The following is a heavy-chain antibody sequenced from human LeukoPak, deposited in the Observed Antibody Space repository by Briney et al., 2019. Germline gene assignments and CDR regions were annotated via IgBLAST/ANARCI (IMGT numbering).Heavy chain of an antibody. CDR3: AKFLPTHIVVANYYFDY. CDR2: ISGSGGST. Sequence: GGSLRLSCAASGFTFSSYAMSWVRQAPGKGLELVSAISGSGGSTYYADSVKGRFTISRDNSKNTLYLQMNSLRAEDTAVYYCAKFLPTHIVVANYYFDYCGQGTLVTVSS. CDR1: GFTFSSYA. V-gene: IGHV3-23*01. J-gene: IGHJ4*02. D-gene: IGHD2-21*01.